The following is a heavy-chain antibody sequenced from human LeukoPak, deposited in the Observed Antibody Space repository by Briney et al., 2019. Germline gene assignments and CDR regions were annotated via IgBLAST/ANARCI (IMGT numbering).Heavy chain of an antibody. CDR2: IYHSGST. D-gene: IGHD2-2*01. J-gene: IGHJ5*02. V-gene: IGHV4-4*02. CDR3: ARVTLIVVVAWFDP. Sequence: SGTLSLTCAVSGGSISSSNWWSWVRQPPGKGLEWLGEIYHSGSTNYNPSLKSRVTMPVDKSKNQFSLKLSSVTAADTAVYYCARVTLIVVVAWFDPWGQGTLVTVSS. CDR1: GGSISSSNW.